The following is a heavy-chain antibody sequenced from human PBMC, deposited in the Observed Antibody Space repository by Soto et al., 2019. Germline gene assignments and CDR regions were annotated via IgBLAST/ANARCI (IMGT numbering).Heavy chain of an antibody. CDR1: GGSISSGDYY. CDR3: ARGIKNSSGWSGAFDI. CDR2: IYYSGST. Sequence: SETLSLTCTVSGGSISSGDYYWSWIRQPPGKGLEWIGYIYYSGSTYYNPSLKSRVTISVDTSKNQFSLKLSSVTAADTAVYYCARGIKNSSGWSGAFDIWGQGTMVTVSS. D-gene: IGHD6-19*01. J-gene: IGHJ3*02. V-gene: IGHV4-30-4*01.